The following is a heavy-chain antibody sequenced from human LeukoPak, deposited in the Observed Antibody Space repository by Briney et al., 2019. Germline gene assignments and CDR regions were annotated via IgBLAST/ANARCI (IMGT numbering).Heavy chain of an antibody. CDR1: GGSISSSSYD. Sequence: PSETLSLTCTVSGGSISSSSYDWGWIRQPAGKGLEWIARIYTSGSTDYNPSLKSRVTMSVDTSKNQFSLNLSSVTAADTAVYYCARVNVVVPSRYYYYMDVWGKGTTVTVSS. CDR2: IYTSGST. D-gene: IGHD2-2*01. V-gene: IGHV4-61*02. J-gene: IGHJ6*03. CDR3: ARVNVVVPSRYYYYMDV.